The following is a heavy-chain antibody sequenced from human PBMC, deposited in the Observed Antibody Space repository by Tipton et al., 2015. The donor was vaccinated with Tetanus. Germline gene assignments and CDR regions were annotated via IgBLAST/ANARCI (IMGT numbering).Heavy chain of an antibody. CDR2: IYYSGSS. CDR1: GGSISGSSYY. V-gene: IGHV4-39*01. J-gene: IGHJ4*02. CDR3: ARANYDSFKKGPFDS. D-gene: IGHD3-3*01. Sequence: LRLSCTVSGGSISGSSYYWGWIRQPPGKGLEWIGSIYYSGSSYYNPTLKSRVTISVDTSKNQFSLKLDSVTAADAAVYYCARANYDSFKKGPFDSWGQGILVIVSA.